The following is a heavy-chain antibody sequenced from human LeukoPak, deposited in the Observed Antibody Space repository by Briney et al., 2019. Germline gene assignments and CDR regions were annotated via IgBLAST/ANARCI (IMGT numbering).Heavy chain of an antibody. V-gene: IGHV3-23*01. J-gene: IGHJ4*02. Sequence: GGSLRLSCAASGFTFSSYAMNWVRQAPGKGLEWVSAISGSGGGTYFADSVKGRFTISRDNSKNTLYLQMNSLRAEDTAVYYCARDGYSSSWYAGAGRYYFDYWGQGTLVTVSS. D-gene: IGHD6-13*01. CDR2: ISGSGGGT. CDR1: GFTFSSYA. CDR3: ARDGYSSSWYAGAGRYYFDY.